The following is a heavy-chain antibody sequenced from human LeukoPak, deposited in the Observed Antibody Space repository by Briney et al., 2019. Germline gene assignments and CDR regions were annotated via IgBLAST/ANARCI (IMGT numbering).Heavy chain of an antibody. V-gene: IGHV3-30*04. CDR1: GFTFSSYA. D-gene: IGHD1-1*01. CDR3: ARDRTGIFDY. CDR2: ISYDGSNK. J-gene: IGHJ4*02. Sequence: GRPLRLSCAASGFTFSSYAMHWVRQAPGKGLEWVAVISYDGSNKYYADSVKGRFTISRDNSKNTLYLQMNSLRAEDTAVYYCARDRTGIFDYWGQGTLVTVSS.